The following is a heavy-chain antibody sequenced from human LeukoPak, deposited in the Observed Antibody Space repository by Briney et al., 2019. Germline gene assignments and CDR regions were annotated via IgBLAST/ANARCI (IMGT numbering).Heavy chain of an antibody. CDR2: ISWNSGSI. CDR1: GFTFDDYA. Sequence: PGGSLRLSCAASGFTFDDYAMHWVRQAPGKGLEWVSGISWNSGSIGYADSVKGRFTISRDNAKNSLYLQMNSLRAEDTALYYCAKDISGSGWQEPFDYWGQGTLVTVSS. V-gene: IGHV3-9*01. D-gene: IGHD6-19*01. J-gene: IGHJ4*02. CDR3: AKDISGSGWQEPFDY.